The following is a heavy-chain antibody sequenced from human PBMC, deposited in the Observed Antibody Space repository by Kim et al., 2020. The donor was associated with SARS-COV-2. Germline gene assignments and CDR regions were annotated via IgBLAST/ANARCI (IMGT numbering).Heavy chain of an antibody. CDR2: INTNTGNP. CDR3: ARDLLWFGELSPGNWFDP. V-gene: IGHV7-4-1*02. D-gene: IGHD3-10*01. Sequence: ASVKVSCKASGYTFTSYAMNWVRQAPGQGLEWMGWINTNTGNPTYAQGFTGRFVFSLDTSVSTAYLQISSLKAEDTAVYYCARDLLWFGELSPGNWFDPWGQGTLVTVSS. CDR1: GYTFTSYA. J-gene: IGHJ5*02.